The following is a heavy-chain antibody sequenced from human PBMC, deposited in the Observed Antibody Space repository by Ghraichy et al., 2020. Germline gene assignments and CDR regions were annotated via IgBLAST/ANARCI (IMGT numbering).Heavy chain of an antibody. CDR1: GDSISAYY. CDR2: IRPSGNT. Sequence: GSLRLSCAVSGDSISAYYWNWIRQTPGKGLEWIANIRPSGNTNYNPSLKSRVTLSVDTSLNHFSLKLNSVTAADTAVYYCARRGDYARAFLDYWGQGLLVTVSS. V-gene: IGHV4-4*09. J-gene: IGHJ4*02. D-gene: IGHD4-17*01. CDR3: ARRGDYARAFLDY.